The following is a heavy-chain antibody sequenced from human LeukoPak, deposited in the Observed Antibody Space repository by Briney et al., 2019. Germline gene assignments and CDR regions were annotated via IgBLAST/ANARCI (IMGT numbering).Heavy chain of an antibody. CDR3: VRDPGWGAFDI. CDR1: AFTCSNFW. V-gene: IGHV3-7*01. Sequence: GGSLRLSCAASAFTCSNFWMSWVRQAPGKGLEWVAIINPDGSTTGYVDSVKGRFTISRDNAKNSLCLQLNSLRAEDTAVYYCVRDPGWGAFDIWGQGTMVTVSS. J-gene: IGHJ3*02. CDR2: INPDGSTT. D-gene: IGHD3-16*01.